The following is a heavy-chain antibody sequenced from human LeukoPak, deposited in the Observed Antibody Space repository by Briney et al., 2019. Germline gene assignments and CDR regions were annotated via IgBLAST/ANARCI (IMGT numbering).Heavy chain of an antibody. CDR2: ISSRGSII. Sequence: QPVGSLRLSCAASGFTFSSYEMNWVRQGPRKGLEWVSYISSRGSIIYYADSVKGRFTISRDNTKNSLYLQMNSLRAEDTAVYYCARGGSYWERNYYYYYMDVWGKGTTVTVSS. V-gene: IGHV3-48*03. CDR3: ARGGSYWERNYYYYYMDV. J-gene: IGHJ6*03. CDR1: GFTFSSYE. D-gene: IGHD1-26*01.